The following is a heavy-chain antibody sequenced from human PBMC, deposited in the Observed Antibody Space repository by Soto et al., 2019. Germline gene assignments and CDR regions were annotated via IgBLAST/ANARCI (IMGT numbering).Heavy chain of an antibody. CDR3: VRALLDYSLPFFQYGMDI. Sequence: QEQLVESGGGVVQPGTSLRLSCAASRFTFSSYAMNWVRQAPGRGLEWVALIWYDGGIKYYGDSVKGRFTISRDNSRNTVYLQMNSLRAEDTAVYYCVRALLDYSLPFFQYGMDIWGQGTTVIVSS. V-gene: IGHV3-33*01. CDR1: RFTFSSYA. CDR2: IWYDGGIK. D-gene: IGHD4-4*01. J-gene: IGHJ6*02.